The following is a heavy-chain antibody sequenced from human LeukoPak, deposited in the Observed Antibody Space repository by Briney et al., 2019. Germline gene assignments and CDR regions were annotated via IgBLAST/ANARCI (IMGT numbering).Heavy chain of an antibody. CDR1: GYIFTDYY. CDR2: INPNSGDT. CDR3: ASSSSGWYSGWSYWFDP. J-gene: IGHJ5*02. D-gene: IGHD6-19*01. Sequence: ASVKVSCKASGYIFTDYYMHWVRQAPGQGLEWMGRINPNSGDTNYAQKFQGRVTITADESTSTAYMELSSLRSEDTAVYYCASSSSGWYSGWSYWFDPWGQGTLVTVSS. V-gene: IGHV1/OR15-1*04.